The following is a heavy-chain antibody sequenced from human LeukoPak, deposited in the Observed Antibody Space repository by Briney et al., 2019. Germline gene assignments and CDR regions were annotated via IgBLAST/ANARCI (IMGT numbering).Heavy chain of an antibody. V-gene: IGHV1-2*02. D-gene: IGHD1-26*01. CDR3: AREGPIVGAPHLVDY. CDR1: GYTFTDYY. Sequence: GASVKVSLKASGYTFTDYYVHWVRQAPGQGLEWMGWINPNSGGTNYAQKFQGRVTMTRDTSISTAYMELSRLRSDDTAVYYCAREGPIVGAPHLVDYWGQGTLVTVSS. J-gene: IGHJ4*02. CDR2: INPNSGGT.